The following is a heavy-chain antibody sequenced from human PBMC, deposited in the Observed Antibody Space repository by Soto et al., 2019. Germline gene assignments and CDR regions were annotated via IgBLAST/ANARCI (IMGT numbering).Heavy chain of an antibody. CDR3: ARSAAGFYYFDY. Sequence: SGPTLVNPTETLTLTCTVSGFSLSNARMGVSWIRQPPGKALEWLAHIFSNDEKSYSTSLNSRLTISKDTSKSQVVLTMTNMEPVDTATYYCARSAAGFYYFDYWGQGTRVTVSS. CDR2: IFSNDEK. CDR1: GFSLSNARMG. D-gene: IGHD6-13*01. V-gene: IGHV2-26*01. J-gene: IGHJ4*02.